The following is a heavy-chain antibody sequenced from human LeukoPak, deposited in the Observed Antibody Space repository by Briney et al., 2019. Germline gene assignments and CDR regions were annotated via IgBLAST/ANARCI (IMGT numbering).Heavy chain of an antibody. V-gene: IGHV1-18*01. CDR2: ISAYNGNT. Sequence: GASVKVSCMASGYTFTSYGISRVRQAPGQGLEWMGWISAYNGNTNFAQKLQGGVTMTTDTSPSTAYMELSSLRSDDTAVYYCAKYGTLHCSSTSFPPDPWGQRTLVTVSS. CDR3: AKYGTLHCSSTSFPPDP. J-gene: IGHJ5*02. CDR1: GYTFTSYG. D-gene: IGHD2-2*01.